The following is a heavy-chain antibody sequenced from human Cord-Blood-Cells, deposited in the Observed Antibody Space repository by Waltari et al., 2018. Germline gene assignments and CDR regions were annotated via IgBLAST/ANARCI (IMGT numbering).Heavy chain of an antibody. J-gene: IGHJ6*02. CDR2: INHSGSP. Sequence: QVQLQQWGAGLLKPSETLSLTCAVYGGSFSGYYWSWIRQPPGKGREWIGEINHSGSPNYNPSLKSRVTISVDTSKNQFSLKLSSVTAADTAVYHCARRDWNASPRGNYYYYGMDVWGQGTTVTVSS. CDR1: GGSFSGYY. CDR3: ARRDWNASPRGNYYYYGMDV. D-gene: IGHD1-1*01. V-gene: IGHV4-34*01.